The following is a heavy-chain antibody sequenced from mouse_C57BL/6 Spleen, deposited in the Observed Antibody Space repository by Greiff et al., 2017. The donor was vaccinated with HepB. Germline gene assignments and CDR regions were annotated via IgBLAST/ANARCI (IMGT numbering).Heavy chain of an antibody. CDR2: ISSGSSTI. J-gene: IGHJ3*01. CDR1: GFTFSDYG. CDR3: ARKTVVTPFAY. V-gene: IGHV5-17*01. D-gene: IGHD2-2*01. Sequence: EVQRVESGGGLVKPGGSLKLSCAASGFTFSDYGMHWVRQAPEKGLEWVAYISSGSSTIYYADTVKGRFTISSDNAKNTLFLQMTSLRAEDTAMYYCARKTVVTPFAYWGQGTLVTVSA.